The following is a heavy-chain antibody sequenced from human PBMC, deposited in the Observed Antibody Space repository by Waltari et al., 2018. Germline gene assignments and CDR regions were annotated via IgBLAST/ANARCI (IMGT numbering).Heavy chain of an antibody. CDR3: ALDLGGYAGS. J-gene: IGHJ4*02. CDR2: IDNYGSIT. D-gene: IGHD2-2*01. V-gene: IGHV3-74*01. CDR1: GFPFGNFW. Sequence: EVQLVEAGGGLGQPGGSLGLSGAAPGFPFGNFWMHWVRQVPGKGLVWVSRIDNYGSITTYADSVEGRFTISRDNAKNTLYLQMNSLTVADTALYYCALDLGGYAGSWGQGTMVTVSS.